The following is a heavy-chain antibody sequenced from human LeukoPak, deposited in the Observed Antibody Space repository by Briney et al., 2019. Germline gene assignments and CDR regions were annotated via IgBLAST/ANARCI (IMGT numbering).Heavy chain of an antibody. Sequence: GGSLRLSCAASGFSFSSYTMHWVRQAPGKGLEYVSAISSSGGSTYYVNSVKGRFTISRDNSKNTLYLQMGSLRAEDMAVYYCARRGSYSAEYFQHWGQGTLVSVSS. CDR3: ARRGSYSAEYFQH. J-gene: IGHJ1*01. V-gene: IGHV3-64*01. CDR2: ISSSGGST. D-gene: IGHD1-26*01. CDR1: GFSFSSYT.